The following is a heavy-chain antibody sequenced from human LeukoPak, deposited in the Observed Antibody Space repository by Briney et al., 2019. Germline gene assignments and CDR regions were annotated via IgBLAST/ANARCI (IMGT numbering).Heavy chain of an antibody. CDR2: ISGIGDTS. CDR1: GFTFSINA. D-gene: IGHD6-19*01. Sequence: GGSLRLSCAASGFTFSINAMIWVRQAPGKGLEWVSGISGIGDTSFYSDPVKGRFTISRDNSKNTLYLQMNSLRVEDSAVYYCAKKNGGGWPTIFFDYWGQGILVTVSS. CDR3: AKKNGGGWPTIFFDY. V-gene: IGHV3-23*01. J-gene: IGHJ4*02.